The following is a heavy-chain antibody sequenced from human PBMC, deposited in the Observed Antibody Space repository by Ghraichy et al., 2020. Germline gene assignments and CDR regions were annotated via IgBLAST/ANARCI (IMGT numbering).Heavy chain of an antibody. Sequence: SETLSLTCTVSGGSISSYYWSWIRQPPGKGLEWIGYIYYSGSTNYNPSLKSRVTISVDTSKNQFSLKLSSVTAADTAVYYCATGYSGYDSAYFDYWGQGTLVTVSS. V-gene: IGHV4-59*01. J-gene: IGHJ4*02. CDR2: IYYSGST. CDR3: ATGYSGYDSAYFDY. CDR1: GGSISSYY. D-gene: IGHD5-12*01.